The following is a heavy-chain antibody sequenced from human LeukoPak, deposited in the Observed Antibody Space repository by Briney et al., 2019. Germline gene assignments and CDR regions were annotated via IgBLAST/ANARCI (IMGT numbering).Heavy chain of an antibody. CDR1: GFTFGDYA. D-gene: IGHD6-13*01. J-gene: IGHJ4*02. CDR2: IRSKDYGGTI. CDR3: SRDRGIGYLSSWRGGLYNFDC. Sequence: PGGSLRLSCTASGFTFGDYAMSWFRQAPGKGLEWVGFIRSKDYGGTIEYAASVKGRFTISRDDSRSIAYLQMNSLKIEDTAGYYCSRDRGIGYLSSWRGGLYNFDCWGQGTLVTVSS. V-gene: IGHV3-49*03.